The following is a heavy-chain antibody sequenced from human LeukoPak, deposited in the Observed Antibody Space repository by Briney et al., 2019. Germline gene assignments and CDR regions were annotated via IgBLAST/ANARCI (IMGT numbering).Heavy chain of an antibody. V-gene: IGHV3-53*01. CDR3: ARGPTTGRRYFEY. Sequence: GGSLRLSCAASGFSVSSNYMSWVRQAPGKGLEWVSLIYSTGNTYHADSVKGRFTVSRDNSKNTLYLQMNSLRVDDTAIYYCARGPTTGRRYFEYWGQGTQVTVAS. CDR1: GFSVSSNY. J-gene: IGHJ4*02. CDR2: IYSTGNT. D-gene: IGHD1-1*01.